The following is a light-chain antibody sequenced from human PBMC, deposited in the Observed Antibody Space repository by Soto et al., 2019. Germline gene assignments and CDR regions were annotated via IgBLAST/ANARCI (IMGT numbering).Light chain of an antibody. Sequence: EIVLTQSPVTLSLSPGDRATLSFRASQTVSTCLAWYQQKPGQAPRLLIYDASNRATGIPARFSGSGSGTDFTLTISSLEPDDFAVYYCQQRHNWPLDITFGQGTRLDI. CDR3: QQRHNWPLDIT. J-gene: IGKJ5*01. V-gene: IGKV3-11*01. CDR2: DAS. CDR1: QTVSTC.